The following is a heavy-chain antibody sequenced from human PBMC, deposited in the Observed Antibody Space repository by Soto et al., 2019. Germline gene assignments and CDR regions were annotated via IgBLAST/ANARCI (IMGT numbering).Heavy chain of an antibody. CDR1: GGSISSYY. V-gene: IGHV4-59*01. CDR3: ARNGPFDGSYDFWSGTDRWFDP. Sequence: SETLSLTCTVSGGSISSYYWSWIRQPRGKGLEWIGYIYYSGSTNYNPSLKSRVTISVDTSKNQFSLKLSSVTAADTAVYYCARNGPFDGSYDFWSGTDRWFDPWGQGTLVTVSS. D-gene: IGHD3-3*01. CDR2: IYYSGST. J-gene: IGHJ5*02.